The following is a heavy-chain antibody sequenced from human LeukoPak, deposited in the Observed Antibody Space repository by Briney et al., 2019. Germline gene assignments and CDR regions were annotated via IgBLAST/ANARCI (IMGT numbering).Heavy chain of an antibody. CDR1: GFTFSNAW. V-gene: IGHV3-15*01. CDR3: TVDTNTDSQYY. CDR2: IKSKTDGGTR. Sequence: GGSLRLSCAASGFTFSNAWMSWVRQAPGKGLEWVGRIKSKTDGGTRDYAAPVKGRFTISRDDSENTLYLQMSSLKTEDTAVYYCTVDTNTDSQYYWGQGTLVTVSS. D-gene: IGHD2-8*01. J-gene: IGHJ4*02.